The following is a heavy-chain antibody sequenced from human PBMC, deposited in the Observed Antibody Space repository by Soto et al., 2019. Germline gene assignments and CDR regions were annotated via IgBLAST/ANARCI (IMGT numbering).Heavy chain of an antibody. D-gene: IGHD2-21*01. CDR2: ISWNSGNI. V-gene: IGHV3-9*01. Sequence: EVQLVESGGGLVQPGRSLRLSCTASGFPFDYYAMHWVRQAPGKGLEWVSGISWNSGNIGYADSVRGRFTISRDNAKNSLYLQMNRLRPEDTAMYYCAKDTSHGITTFRRIAVKGTSFDSLGQGTLVTVS. CDR3: AKDTSHGITTFRRIAVKGTSFDS. J-gene: IGHJ4*02. CDR1: GFPFDYYA.